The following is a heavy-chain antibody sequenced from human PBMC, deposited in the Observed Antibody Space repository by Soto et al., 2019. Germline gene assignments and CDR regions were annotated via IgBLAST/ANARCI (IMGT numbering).Heavy chain of an antibody. CDR3: ASLDYYDGSGYSVY. J-gene: IGHJ4*02. CDR2: ISRSSSTI. D-gene: IGHD3-22*01. V-gene: IGHV3-48*02. CDR1: GFTFSSYS. Sequence: EVQLVESGGGLVQPGGSLRLSCAASGFTFSSYSMTWVRQAPGKGLEWVSYISRSSSTIYYADSVKGRFTISRDNAKNSLYLQMNSLRDEDTAVYYCASLDYYDGSGYSVYWGQGTLVTVSS.